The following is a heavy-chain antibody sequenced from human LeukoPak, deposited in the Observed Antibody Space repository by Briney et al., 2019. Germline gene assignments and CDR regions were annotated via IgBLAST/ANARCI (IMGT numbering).Heavy chain of an antibody. CDR3: ARVRGPDGWFAP. J-gene: IGHJ5*02. CDR1: GGSVSSPNSY. Sequence: TSETLSLTCIVSGGSVSSPNSYWGWIRQPPGKGLEWIGSIYYSGNTYYNSSLKSRITISVNTTKNQVALKLSSVTAADTAVYYCARVRGPDGWFAPWGQGTLVSVSS. V-gene: IGHV4-39*01. CDR2: IYYSGNT.